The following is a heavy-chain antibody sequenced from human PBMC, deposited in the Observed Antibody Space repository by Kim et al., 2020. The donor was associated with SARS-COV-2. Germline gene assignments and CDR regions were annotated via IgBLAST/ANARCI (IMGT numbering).Heavy chain of an antibody. CDR3: ARGIRYSSSSFDY. Sequence: YHPSRKSRVTISVDTSKNQFSLKLSSVTAADTAVYYCARGIRYSSSSFDYWGQGTLVTVSS. J-gene: IGHJ4*02. D-gene: IGHD6-6*01. V-gene: IGHV4-34*01.